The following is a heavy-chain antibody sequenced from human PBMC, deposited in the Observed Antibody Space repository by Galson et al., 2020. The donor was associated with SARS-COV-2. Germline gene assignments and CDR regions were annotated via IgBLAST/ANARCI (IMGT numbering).Heavy chain of an antibody. CDR3: ARSKAADITPRMFDWFDP. V-gene: IGHV4-39*01. CDR2: IYYSGST. CDR1: GGSISSSSYY. D-gene: IGHD2-15*01. Sequence: SETLSLTCTVSGGSISSSSYYWGWIRQPPGKGLEWIGSIYYSGSTYYNPSLQSRVTISVDTSKNQFSLKLGSVTAADTAVYYCARSKAADITPRMFDWFDPWGQGTLVTVSS. J-gene: IGHJ5*02.